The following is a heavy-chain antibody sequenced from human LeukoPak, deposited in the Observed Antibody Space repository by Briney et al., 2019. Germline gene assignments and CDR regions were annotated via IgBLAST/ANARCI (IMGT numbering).Heavy chain of an antibody. J-gene: IGHJ4*02. CDR3: ARLAGYQLPKEMFLYY. D-gene: IGHD2-2*01. CDR2: IIPIFGTA. Sequence: ASVKVSCKASGGTFSSSSISWVRQAPGQGLEWMGGIIPIFGTANYAQKFQGRVTITADESTRTAYMKLSSLGSEDTAVYYCARLAGYQLPKEMFLYYWGQGTLVTVSS. V-gene: IGHV1-69*13. CDR1: GGTFSSSS.